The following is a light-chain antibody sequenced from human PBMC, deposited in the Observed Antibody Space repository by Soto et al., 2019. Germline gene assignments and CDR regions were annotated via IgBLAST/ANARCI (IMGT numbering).Light chain of an antibody. CDR3: QQYGRSPLT. V-gene: IGKV3-20*01. J-gene: IGKJ4*01. CDR2: GAS. CDR1: QSFSSSY. Sequence: EIVLTQSPGTLSLSPGERATLSCRARQSFSSSYLAWYQQKPGQDPRLLIYGASRRATGIPDRFSGSGSGTDFTLTISRLEPEDFAVYYCQQYGRSPLTFGGGTKVEIK.